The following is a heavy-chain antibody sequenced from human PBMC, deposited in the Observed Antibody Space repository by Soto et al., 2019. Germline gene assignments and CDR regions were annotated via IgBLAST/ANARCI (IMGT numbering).Heavy chain of an antibody. Sequence: QVQLVESGGGVVQPGRSLRLSCAASGFTFSSYGMHWVRQPPGKGLEWVAVIWFDRSNKHYADSVKGRFTISRDNSKNTLYLQMNSLRAEDTAVYYCAHSSSWYYFDYWGHGTLVTVSS. CDR1: GFTFSSYG. CDR3: AHSSSWYYFDY. V-gene: IGHV3-33*01. D-gene: IGHD6-13*01. CDR2: IWFDRSNK. J-gene: IGHJ4*01.